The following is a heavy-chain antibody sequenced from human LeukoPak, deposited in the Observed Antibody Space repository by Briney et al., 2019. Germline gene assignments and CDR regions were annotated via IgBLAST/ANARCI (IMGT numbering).Heavy chain of an antibody. V-gene: IGHV3-30*02. J-gene: IGHJ5*02. D-gene: IGHD3-10*01. Sequence: EGSLRLSCATSGFTFSSYGMHWVRQAPGKGLEWVAFIRYDGSNKYYADSVKGRFTISRDNSKNTLYLQMNSLRAEDTAVYYCAKVGYYGSGSYGNWFDPWGQGTLVTVSS. CDR2: IRYDGSNK. CDR1: GFTFSSYG. CDR3: AKVGYYGSGSYGNWFDP.